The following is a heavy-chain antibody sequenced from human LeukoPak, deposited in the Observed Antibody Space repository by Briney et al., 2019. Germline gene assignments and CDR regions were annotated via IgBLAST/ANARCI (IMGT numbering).Heavy chain of an antibody. CDR3: AKGYLGATDAFDI. D-gene: IGHD1-26*01. CDR2: ISGSGGST. J-gene: IGHJ3*02. Sequence: GGSLRLSCAAPGFTFSSYAMSWVRQAPGKGLEWVSAISGSGGSTYYADSVKGRFTISRDNSKNTLYLQMNSLRAEDTAVYYCAKGYLGATDAFDIWGQGTMVTVSS. CDR1: GFTFSSYA. V-gene: IGHV3-23*01.